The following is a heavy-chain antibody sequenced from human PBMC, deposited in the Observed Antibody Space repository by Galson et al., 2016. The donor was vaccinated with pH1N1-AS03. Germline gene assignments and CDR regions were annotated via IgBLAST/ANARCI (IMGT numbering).Heavy chain of an antibody. CDR1: GFSFSSHW. J-gene: IGHJ4*02. CDR2: IKQDGSEQ. CDR3: LRASYY. Sequence: SLRLSCAASGFSFSSHWMRWVRQAPGKGLECVANIKQDGSEQYYVDSVKGRFTISRDNAKNSLYLQMNSLRADDTAVYYCLRASYYWGQGTLVTVSS. V-gene: IGHV3-7*01.